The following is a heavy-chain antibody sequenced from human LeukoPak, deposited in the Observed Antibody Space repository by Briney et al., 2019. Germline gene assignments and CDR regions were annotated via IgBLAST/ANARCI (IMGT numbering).Heavy chain of an antibody. V-gene: IGHV3-15*01. CDR2: IKSKRDGGTT. CDR3: TTDGGHYYDSKPSRY. CDR1: GFTFTKAW. D-gene: IGHD3-22*01. Sequence: PGGSLRLSCAASGFTFTKAWMSWVRQVPGKGLEWIGRIKSKRDGGTTDYAAPVKGRFTISRDDSKNTLYLQMNSLKTEDTAVYYCTTDGGHYYDSKPSRYWGQGTLVTVSS. J-gene: IGHJ4*02.